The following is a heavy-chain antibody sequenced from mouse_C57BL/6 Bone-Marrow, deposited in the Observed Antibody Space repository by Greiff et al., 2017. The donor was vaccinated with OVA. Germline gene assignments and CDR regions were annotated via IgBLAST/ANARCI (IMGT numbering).Heavy chain of an antibody. CDR2: IRYDGSN. Sequence: ESGPGLVKPSQSLSLTCSVTGYSITSGYYWNWIRQFPGNKLEWMGYIRYDGSNNYNPSLKNRISITRDTSKNQFFLKLNSVTTEDTATYYCASGGYDYDGAWFAYWGQGTLVTVSA. V-gene: IGHV3-6*01. CDR1: GYSITSGYY. D-gene: IGHD2-4*01. J-gene: IGHJ3*01. CDR3: ASGGYDYDGAWFAY.